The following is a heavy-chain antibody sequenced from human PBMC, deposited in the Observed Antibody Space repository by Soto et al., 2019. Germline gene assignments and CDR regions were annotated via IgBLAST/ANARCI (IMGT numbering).Heavy chain of an antibody. Sequence: QVQLVESGGGVVQPGRSLRLSCAASGFTFSSYGMHWVRQAPGKGLEWVAVISYDGSNKYYADSVKGRFTISRDNSKNTLYLQKNSLRAEDTAVYYCAKDRRRDCYNFAYLGQGTLVTVSS. J-gene: IGHJ4*02. D-gene: IGHD2-21*01. CDR1: GFTFSSYG. CDR3: AKDRRRDCYNFAY. CDR2: ISYDGSNK. V-gene: IGHV3-30*18.